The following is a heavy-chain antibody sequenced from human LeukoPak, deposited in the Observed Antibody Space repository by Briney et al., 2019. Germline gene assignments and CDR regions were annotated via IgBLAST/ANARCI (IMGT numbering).Heavy chain of an antibody. CDR2: IKSKTDGGTT. CDR1: GFTFSNAW. D-gene: IGHD3-10*01. V-gene: IGHV3-15*01. J-gene: IGHJ3*02. CDR3: TTVWFGEFIDAFDI. Sequence: GGSLRLSCAASGFTFSNAWMSWVRQAPGKGLEWVGRIKSKTDGGTTDYAAPVKGRFTISRDDSKNTLYLQMNSLKTEDTAVYYCTTVWFGEFIDAFDIWGQGTMVTVSS.